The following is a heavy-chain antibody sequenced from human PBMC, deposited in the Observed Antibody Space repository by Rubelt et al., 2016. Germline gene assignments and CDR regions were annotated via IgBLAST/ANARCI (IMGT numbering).Heavy chain of an antibody. CDR2: ISSSSRSI. Sequence: EVQLLESGGGLVQPGGSLKLSCATSGFTFSSYAMTWVRQAPGTGLEWISYISSSSRSISLADSVEGRFTVSRDKPNNSLYLQMSSLRAEETAGYYCARDDSGSYSALDYWGQGTLVTVSS. D-gene: IGHD1-26*01. V-gene: IGHV3-48*01. CDR3: ARDDSGSYSALDY. CDR1: GFTFSSYA. J-gene: IGHJ4*02.